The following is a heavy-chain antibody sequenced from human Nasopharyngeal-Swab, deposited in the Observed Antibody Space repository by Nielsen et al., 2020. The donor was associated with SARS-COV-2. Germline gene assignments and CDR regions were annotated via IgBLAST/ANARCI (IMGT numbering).Heavy chain of an antibody. V-gene: IGHV4-59*01. CDR1: GSSINNYY. Sequence: SETLPLTCSVSGSSINNYYWSWIRQPPGRGLEWIGYIYYSGSTNYNPSLKSRVTLSFDTSKNHFSLRLSSVTAADTAVYYCARRHPSRYFDYWGQGTLVTVSS. J-gene: IGHJ4*02. CDR2: IYYSGST. CDR3: ARRHPSRYFDY.